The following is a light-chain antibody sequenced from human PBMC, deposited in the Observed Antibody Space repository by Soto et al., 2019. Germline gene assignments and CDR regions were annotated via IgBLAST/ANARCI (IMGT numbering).Light chain of an antibody. CDR1: QSINIY. J-gene: IGKJ2*01. V-gene: IGKV1-39*01. Sequence: IQLTQSTSSLSASVGDRVTVTCRASQSINIYLNWYQQKPGKAPTLLIYAASSLQSGVPSRFSGGGSRTDFTLTITSLQAEDFATYYCQQSYRSPYTFGQGTKLEI. CDR3: QQSYRSPYT. CDR2: AAS.